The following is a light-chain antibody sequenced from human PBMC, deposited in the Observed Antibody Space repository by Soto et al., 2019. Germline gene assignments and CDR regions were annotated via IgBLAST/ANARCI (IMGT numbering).Light chain of an antibody. Sequence: QSVLTQPASVSGSPGQSITISCTGTRSAVGGYNYVSWYQQHPGKAPKLMIYDVSNRSSGVSNRFSGSKSGNTASLTISGLQAEDEADYYCSSYTSSSTLGFGTGTKVTVL. CDR2: DVS. CDR3: SSYTSSSTLG. V-gene: IGLV2-14*01. J-gene: IGLJ1*01. CDR1: RSAVGGYNY.